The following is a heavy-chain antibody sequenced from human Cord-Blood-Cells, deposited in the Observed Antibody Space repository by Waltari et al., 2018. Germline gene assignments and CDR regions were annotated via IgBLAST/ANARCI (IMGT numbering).Heavy chain of an antibody. V-gene: IGHV3-30*04. CDR3: ARDRATGVVDY. J-gene: IGHJ4*02. D-gene: IGHD7-27*01. CDR1: ALTFSSYA. CDR2: ISYDGSNK. Sequence: QVQLVESGGGVVQPGRALRLPCAASALTFSSYAMHWVRQAPGKGLEWVAVISYDGSNKYYAVSVKSLFTTSRDNSKNTLYLQMNRLRAEETAVYYCARDRATGVVDYWGQGTLVTVSS.